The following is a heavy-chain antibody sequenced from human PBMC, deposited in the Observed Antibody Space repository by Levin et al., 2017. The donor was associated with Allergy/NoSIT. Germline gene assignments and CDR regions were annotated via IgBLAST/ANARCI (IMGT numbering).Heavy chain of an antibody. CDR1: GGSITSYY. V-gene: IGHV4-59*01. J-gene: IGHJ5*02. D-gene: IGHD3-10*01. CDR3: ARDSRFGEFLNNWFDP. CDR2: MYYSGSI. Sequence: SETLSLTCSVSGGSITSYYWSWIRQPPGKGLEWIAYMYYSGSIHYNPSLKSRVTVSVDTSKNQFSLKLSSVTAADTAVYYCARDSRFGEFLNNWFDPWGQGTLVTVSS.